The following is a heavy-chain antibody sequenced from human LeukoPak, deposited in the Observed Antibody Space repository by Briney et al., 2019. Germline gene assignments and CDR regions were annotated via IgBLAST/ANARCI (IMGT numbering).Heavy chain of an antibody. CDR3: ARDRGNMGYYYYYMDV. CDR2: INHSGST. Sequence: SETLSLTRAVYGGSFSGYYWSWIRQPPGKGLEWIGEINHSGSTNYNPSLKSRVTISVDTSKNQFSLKLSSVTAADTAVYYCARDRGNMGYYYYYMDVWGKGTTVTISS. D-gene: IGHD2/OR15-2a*01. CDR1: GGSFSGYY. J-gene: IGHJ6*03. V-gene: IGHV4-34*01.